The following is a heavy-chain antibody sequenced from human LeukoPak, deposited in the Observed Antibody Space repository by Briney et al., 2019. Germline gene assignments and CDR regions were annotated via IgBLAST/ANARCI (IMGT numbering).Heavy chain of an antibody. D-gene: IGHD1-26*01. Sequence: GGSLRLSCTASGFIFSTYTKNWVRQAPGKGLEWVSAISGAVGGGTYYADVVKGRFTISRDNSKNTLYLEMNSRRADDTATYYCAKGSGRYREVSRYDFWGQGTLVAVSS. CDR1: GFIFSTYT. CDR2: ISGAVGGGT. J-gene: IGHJ4*02. V-gene: IGHV3-23*01. CDR3: AKGSGRYREVSRYDF.